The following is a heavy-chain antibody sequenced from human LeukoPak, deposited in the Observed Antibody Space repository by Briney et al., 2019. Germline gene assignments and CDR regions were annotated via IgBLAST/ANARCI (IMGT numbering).Heavy chain of an antibody. Sequence: SETLSLTCTVSGGSISSSSYYWGWIRQPPGKGLEWLGSIYYSGSTYYNPSLKSRFTISVDTAKNQFSLKLSSVTAADTAVYYCARRIYTGYCSSTSCYNWFDPWGQGTLVTVSS. CDR2: IYYSGST. V-gene: IGHV4-39*01. CDR1: GGSISSSSYY. CDR3: ARRIYTGYCSSTSCYNWFDP. J-gene: IGHJ5*02. D-gene: IGHD2-2*01.